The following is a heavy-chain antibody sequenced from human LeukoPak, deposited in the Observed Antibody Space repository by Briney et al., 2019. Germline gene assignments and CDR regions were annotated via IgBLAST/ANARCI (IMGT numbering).Heavy chain of an antibody. Sequence: GASVKVSCKASGYTFTGYYMHWVRQAPGQGLEWMGWINPNSGGTNYAQKFQGRVTMTRDTSISTAYMELSRLRSDDTAVYYCAKPGSSSSARDWFDPWGQGTLVTVSS. CDR3: AKPGSSSSARDWFDP. V-gene: IGHV1-2*02. D-gene: IGHD6-6*01. CDR1: GYTFTGYY. J-gene: IGHJ5*02. CDR2: INPNSGGT.